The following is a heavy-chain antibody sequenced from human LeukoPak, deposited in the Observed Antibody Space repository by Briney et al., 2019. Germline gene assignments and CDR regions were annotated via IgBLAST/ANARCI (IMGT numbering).Heavy chain of an antibody. CDR2: IYTSGST. D-gene: IGHD1-20*01. Sequence: SETLSLTCTVSGGSISSYYWSWIRQPAGKGLEWIGRIYTSGSTNYNPSLKSRVTMSVDTSKNQFSLKLSSVTAADTAVYYCARDSSGHWGGDDNWDYYYYMDVWGKGTTVTVSS. J-gene: IGHJ6*03. CDR1: GGSISSYY. CDR3: ARDSSGHWGGDDNWDYYYYMDV. V-gene: IGHV4-4*07.